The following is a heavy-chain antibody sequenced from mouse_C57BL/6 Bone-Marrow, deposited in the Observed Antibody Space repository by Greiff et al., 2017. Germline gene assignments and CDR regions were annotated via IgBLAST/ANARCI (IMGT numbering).Heavy chain of an antibody. CDR1: GYAFSSSW. D-gene: IGHD1-1*02. CDR2: IYPGDGDT. J-gene: IGHJ4*01. V-gene: IGHV1-82*01. CDR3: ARPLWAMDY. Sequence: QVQLQQSGPELVKPGASVKISCKASGYAFSSSWMNWVKQRPGKGLEWIGRIYPGDGDTNYNGKFKGKATLTADKSSSTAYMQLSSLTSEDSAVYFCARPLWAMDYWGQGTSVTVSS.